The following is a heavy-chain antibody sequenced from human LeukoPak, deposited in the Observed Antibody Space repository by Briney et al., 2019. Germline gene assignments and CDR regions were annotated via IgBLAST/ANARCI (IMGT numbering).Heavy chain of an antibody. CDR2: IIPIFGTA. CDR1: GYTFTSYD. V-gene: IGHV1-69*05. J-gene: IGHJ6*03. Sequence: GASVKVSCKASGYTFTSYDINWVRQATGQGREWMGRIIPIFGTANYAQKFQGRVTITTDESTRTAYLEVNSRRSEDTAVYYCASKEGKVVTPYYYYYMDVWGKGTTVTVSS. D-gene: IGHD4-23*01. CDR3: ASKEGKVVTPYYYYYMDV.